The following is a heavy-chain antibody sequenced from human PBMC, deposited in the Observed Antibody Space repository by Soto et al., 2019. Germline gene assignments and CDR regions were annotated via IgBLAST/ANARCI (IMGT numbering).Heavy chain of an antibody. CDR3: AIATDY. J-gene: IGHJ4*02. Sequence: GGSLRLSCAASGFTFSNAWMNWVRQAPGKGLEWVAVISYDGSNKYYADSVKGRFTISRDNSKNTLYLQMNSLRAEDTAVYYCAIATDYWGQGTLVTVSS. CDR1: GFTFSNAW. CDR2: ISYDGSNK. V-gene: IGHV3-30-3*01.